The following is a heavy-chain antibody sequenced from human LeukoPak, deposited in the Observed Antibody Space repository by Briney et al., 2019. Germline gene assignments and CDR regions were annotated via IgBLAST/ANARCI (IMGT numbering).Heavy chain of an antibody. CDR3: AKDRFDYGGFDY. Sequence: GGSLRLSCAASGFTFSSYAMSWVRQAPGKGLEWVSLISGSGGSTYYADSVKGRFTISRDNSKNTLYLQMNSLRAEDTAIYYCAKDRFDYGGFDYWGQGTLVTVSS. CDR2: ISGSGGST. J-gene: IGHJ4*02. V-gene: IGHV3-23*01. D-gene: IGHD4-23*01. CDR1: GFTFSSYA.